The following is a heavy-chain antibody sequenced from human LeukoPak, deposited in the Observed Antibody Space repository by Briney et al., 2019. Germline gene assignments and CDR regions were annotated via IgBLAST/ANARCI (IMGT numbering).Heavy chain of an antibody. CDR2: ISGSGGST. Sequence: GGSLRLSCAASGFTFSSYAMSWVRQAPGKGLEWVSAISGSGGSTYYADSVKGRFTISRDNSKNTLYLQMDSLRAEDTAVYYCAKDLVYYYDSSPDYWGQGTLVTVSS. D-gene: IGHD3-22*01. CDR3: AKDLVYYYDSSPDY. J-gene: IGHJ4*02. CDR1: GFTFSSYA. V-gene: IGHV3-23*01.